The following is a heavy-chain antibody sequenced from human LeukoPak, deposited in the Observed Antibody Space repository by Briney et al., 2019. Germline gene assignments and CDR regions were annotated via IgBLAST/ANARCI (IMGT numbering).Heavy chain of an antibody. Sequence: SVKVSCKASGGTFSSYAISWVRQAPGQGLEWMGGIIPIFGTANYAQKFQGRVTITADESTSTAYMELSSLRSEDTAVYYCARGVVPAATYYYYYYMDVWGKGTTVTVSS. CDR2: IIPIFGTA. J-gene: IGHJ6*03. CDR3: ARGVVPAATYYYYYYMDV. D-gene: IGHD2-2*01. V-gene: IGHV1-69*01. CDR1: GGTFSSYA.